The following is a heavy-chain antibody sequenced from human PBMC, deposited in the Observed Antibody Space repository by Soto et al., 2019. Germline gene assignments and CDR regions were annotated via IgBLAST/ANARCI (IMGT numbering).Heavy chain of an antibody. CDR3: AYVGGYSTGDYSFDL. CDR2: ISTYNENM. D-gene: IGHD5-18*01. Sequence: ASVNVSCKCSGSIFTSNWIGWVRQAPGQGLECMGWISTYNENMDTAPQLQGRLTMTTDTSTTTAYMELTNLKFDDTALYYCAYVGGYSTGDYSFDLWGQGTPVTVSS. V-gene: IGHV1-18*04. J-gene: IGHJ4*02. CDR1: GSIFTSNW.